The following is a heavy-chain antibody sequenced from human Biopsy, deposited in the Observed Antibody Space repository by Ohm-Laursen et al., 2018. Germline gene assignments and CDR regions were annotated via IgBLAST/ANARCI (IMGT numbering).Heavy chain of an antibody. CDR1: GGPISNNNYY. V-gene: IGHV4-39*01. Sequence: PSQTLSLTCTVSGGPISNNNYYWGWIRQPPGKGLEWIGSIFYRGSTHYKPSLKSRVNISVDTSKNQFSLKLNSVTAADTAVYYCARDYDTSGYYYVSWGQGTLVTVSS. CDR2: IFYRGST. D-gene: IGHD3-22*01. CDR3: ARDYDTSGYYYVS. J-gene: IGHJ5*02.